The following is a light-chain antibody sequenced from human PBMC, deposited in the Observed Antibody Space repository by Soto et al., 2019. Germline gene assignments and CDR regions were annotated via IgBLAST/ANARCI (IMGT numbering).Light chain of an antibody. CDR3: EQYNTYPYP. CDR2: KAS. Sequence: DIQMTQSPSTRSASVGDRVTITCRASQSINNWLAWYQQKPGKAPKLLIYKASTLEIGVPSRFSGSGSGTDLTLTISSLQPDDFATYYCEQYNTYPYPFGQGTKV. J-gene: IGKJ2*01. V-gene: IGKV1-5*03. CDR1: QSINNW.